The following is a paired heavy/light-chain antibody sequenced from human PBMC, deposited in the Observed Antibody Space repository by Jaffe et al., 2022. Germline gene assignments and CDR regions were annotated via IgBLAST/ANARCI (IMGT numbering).Heavy chain of an antibody. Sequence: QVQLVESGGGVVQPGGSLRLSCAASGFTFSSYGMHWVRQAPGKGLEWVAFIRYDGSNKYYADSVKGRFTISRDNSKNTLYLQMNSLRAEDTAVYYCAKDRITVTTTADLFIPFPDDYWGQGTLVTVSS. CDR3: AKDRITVTTTADLFIPFPDDY. J-gene: IGHJ4*02. CDR2: IRYDGSNK. V-gene: IGHV3-30*02. D-gene: IGHD4-17*01. CDR1: GFTFSSYG.
Light chain of an antibody. CDR2: GAS. V-gene: IGKV3-15*01. Sequence: EIVMTQSPATLSVSPGERATLSCRASQSVSSNLAWYQQKPGQAPRLLIYGASTRATGIPARFSGSGSGTEFTLTISSLQSEDFAVYYCQQYNNWPTWTFGQGTKVEIK. CDR1: QSVSSN. CDR3: QQYNNWPTWT. J-gene: IGKJ1*01.